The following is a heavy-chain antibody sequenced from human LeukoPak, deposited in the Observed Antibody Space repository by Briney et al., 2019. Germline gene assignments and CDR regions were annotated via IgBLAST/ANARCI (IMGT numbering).Heavy chain of an antibody. CDR2: IIPIFGTA. V-gene: IGHV1-69*06. D-gene: IGHD2-15*01. CDR1: GYTFTSYG. CDR3: ARGTLIRRDIVVVVAATGGPGAFDI. Sequence: GASVKVSCKASGYTFTSYGISWVRQAPGQGLEWMGGIIPIFGTANYAQKFQGRVTITADKSTSTAYMELSSLRSEDTAVYYCARGTLIRRDIVVVVAATGGPGAFDIWGQGTMVTVSS. J-gene: IGHJ3*02.